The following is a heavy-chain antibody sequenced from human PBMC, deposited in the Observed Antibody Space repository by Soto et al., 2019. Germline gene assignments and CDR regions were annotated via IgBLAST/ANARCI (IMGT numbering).Heavy chain of an antibody. J-gene: IGHJ6*02. V-gene: IGHV4-59*01. D-gene: IGHD6-6*01. Sequence: SETLSLTCTVYGGSISSYYWSWIRQPPGKGLEWIGYIYYSGSTNYNPSLKRRVTISEGTSKNQISMKLSSLTAADTDVYYFARDLLIAARRSHHYGMDVWGQGTTVTVSS. CDR3: ARDLLIAARRSHHYGMDV. CDR1: GGSISSYY. CDR2: IYYSGST.